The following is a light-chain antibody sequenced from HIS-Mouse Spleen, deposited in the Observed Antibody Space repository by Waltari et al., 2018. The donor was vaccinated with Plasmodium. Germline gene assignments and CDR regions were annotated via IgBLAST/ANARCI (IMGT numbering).Light chain of an antibody. V-gene: IGLV2-11*01. CDR2: DVR. Sequence: QSALTQPRSVSGSPGQSVTISCTGTSSDGGGYNYVPWYQQHPGKAPKLRIYDVRTRPSGVPARFACPKSGKTASLTIAGLQAEDEADYFCCAYAGSYTWVFGGGTKLSVL. CDR1: SSDGGGYNY. CDR3: CAYAGSYTWV. J-gene: IGLJ3*02.